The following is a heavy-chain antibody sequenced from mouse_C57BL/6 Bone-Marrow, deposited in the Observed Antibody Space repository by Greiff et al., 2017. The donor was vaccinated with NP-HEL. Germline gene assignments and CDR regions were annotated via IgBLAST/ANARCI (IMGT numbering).Heavy chain of an antibody. V-gene: IGHV1-55*01. CDR1: GYTFTSYW. D-gene: IGHD1-1*02. J-gene: IGHJ2*01. CDR3: ARRHYGRSYFDY. CDR2: IYPGSGST. Sequence: VQLQQPGAELVKPGASVKMSCKASGYTFTSYWITWVKQRPGQGLEWIGDIYPGSGSTNYNEKFKSKATLTVDTSSSLTSEDSAVDYCARRHYGRSYFDYWGQGTTLTVSS.